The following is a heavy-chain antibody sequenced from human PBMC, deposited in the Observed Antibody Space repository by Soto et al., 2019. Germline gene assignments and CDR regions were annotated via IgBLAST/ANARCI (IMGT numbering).Heavy chain of an antibody. CDR2: IKEDGSTT. CDR1: GVPFSSYW. V-gene: IGHV3-7*03. CDR3: ARDSGGYPS. Sequence: GGSLRLSCAASGVPFSSYWMSWVRQAPGKGLEWVANIKEDGSTTNYVDSVKGRFTISRDNAKNSLYLQMNSLRAEDTALYYCARDSGGYPSWGQGTLVTVSS. J-gene: IGHJ4*02. D-gene: IGHD3-22*01.